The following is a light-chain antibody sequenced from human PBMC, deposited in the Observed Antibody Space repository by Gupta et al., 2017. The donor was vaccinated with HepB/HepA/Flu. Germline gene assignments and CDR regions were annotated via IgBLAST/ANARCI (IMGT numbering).Light chain of an antibody. V-gene: IGKV2-30*02. J-gene: IGKJ2*01. CDR1: QSLVHSDGKTY. CDR3: RQGTHGASYT. CDR2: EVS. Sequence: VVLTQSPLSLPVTLGQPASISCRSSQSLVHSDGKTYLNWFQQRPGQSPRRLIYEVSARDSGAPDRFSGSGSGTEFTLKISRGEADDVGVYYCRQGTHGASYTFGQGTRLEIK.